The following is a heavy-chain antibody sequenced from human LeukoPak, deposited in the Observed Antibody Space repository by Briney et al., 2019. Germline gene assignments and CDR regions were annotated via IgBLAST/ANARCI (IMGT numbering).Heavy chain of an antibody. Sequence: PGGSLRLSCAASGFTFSIYAMSWVRQAPGKGPEWVSVISRSGDRTYYTDSVKGRFTISRDNSKDTLYLQMNSLRAEDTAVYYCAKDYYGSGTYYEYDAFDIWGQGTMVSVPS. CDR3: AKDYYGSGTYYEYDAFDI. CDR1: GFTFSIYA. CDR2: ISRSGDRT. V-gene: IGHV3-23*01. D-gene: IGHD3-10*01. J-gene: IGHJ3*02.